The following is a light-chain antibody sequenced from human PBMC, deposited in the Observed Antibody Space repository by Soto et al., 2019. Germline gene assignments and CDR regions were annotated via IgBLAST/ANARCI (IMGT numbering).Light chain of an antibody. CDR2: DVS. CDR3: SSYTSTSPLVL. J-gene: IGLJ2*01. Sequence: QSALTQPASVSGSPGQSITISCTGTSSDVGGYNYVSWYQQHPGKAPKLMIYDVSNRPSGVSNRFSGSKSGNTASLTISGLQAEDEANYYCSSYTSTSPLVLFGGGTKLTFL. CDR1: SSDVGGYNY. V-gene: IGLV2-14*01.